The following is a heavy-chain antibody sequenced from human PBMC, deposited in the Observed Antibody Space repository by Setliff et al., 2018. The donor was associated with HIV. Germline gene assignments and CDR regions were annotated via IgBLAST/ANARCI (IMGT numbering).Heavy chain of an antibody. V-gene: IGHV1-69*10. D-gene: IGHD4-17*01. CDR3: ARGQIIVARSSSTVTAIDY. J-gene: IGHJ4*02. CDR2: IIPILGMG. Sequence: SVKVSCKASGGTFSSYAISWVRQAPGQGLEWMGGIIPILGMGNHAQKFQGRVTITADKSANTAYMELRSLRSDDTAVYYCARGQIIVARSSSTVTAIDYWGQGTLVTVSS. CDR1: GGTFSSYA.